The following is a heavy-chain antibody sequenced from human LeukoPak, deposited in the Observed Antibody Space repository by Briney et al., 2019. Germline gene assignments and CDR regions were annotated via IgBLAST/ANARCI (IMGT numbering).Heavy chain of an antibody. CDR2: IGTAGDT. J-gene: IGHJ2*01. CDR1: GFTFSSYD. D-gene: IGHD6-13*01. V-gene: IGHV3-13*01. CDR3: ARVPPAAAGYFDL. Sequence: GGSLRLSCAASGFTFSSYDMHWVRQATGKGLEWASAIGTAGDTYYPGSVKGRFTISRENAKNSLYLQMNSLRAGDTAVYYCARVPPAAAGYFDLWGRGTLVTVSS.